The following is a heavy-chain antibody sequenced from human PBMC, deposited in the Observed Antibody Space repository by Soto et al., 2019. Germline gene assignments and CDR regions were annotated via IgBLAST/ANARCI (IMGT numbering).Heavy chain of an antibody. CDR1: GFTFSSYG. V-gene: IGHV3-33*01. J-gene: IGHJ6*02. CDR3: ARTEQQLADFFYYYGMDV. D-gene: IGHD6-13*01. Sequence: GGSLRLSCAASGFTFSSYGMHWVRQAPGKGLEWVAVIWYDGSNKYYADSVKGRFTISRDNSKNTLYLQMNSLRAEDTAVYYCARTEQQLADFFYYYGMDVWGQGTTVTVSS. CDR2: IWYDGSNK.